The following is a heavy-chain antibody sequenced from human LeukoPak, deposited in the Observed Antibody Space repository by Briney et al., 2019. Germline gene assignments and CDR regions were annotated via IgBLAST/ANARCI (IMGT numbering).Heavy chain of an antibody. D-gene: IGHD6-13*01. J-gene: IGHJ4*02. V-gene: IGHV4-39*01. CDR2: IYYSGST. CDR1: GGSISSSSYY. Sequence: SETLSLTCTVSGGSISSSSYYWGWIRQPPGKGLEWIGSIYYSGSTYYNPSLKSRVTISVDTSKNQFSLKLSSVTAADTVVYYCARTRSVAAAFYFDYWGQGTLVTVSS. CDR3: ARTRSVAAAFYFDY.